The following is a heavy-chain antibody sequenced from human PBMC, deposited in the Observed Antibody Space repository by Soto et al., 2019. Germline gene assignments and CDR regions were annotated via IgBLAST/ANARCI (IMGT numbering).Heavy chain of an antibody. J-gene: IGHJ6*02. V-gene: IGHV3-33*01. Sequence: GGSLRLSCAASGFTFSSYGMHWVRQAPGKGLEWVAVIWYDGSNKYYADSVEGRFTISRDNSKNTLYLQMNSLRAEDTAVYYCARDRYCGGDCYLNYYYGMDVWGQGTTVTVSS. D-gene: IGHD2-21*02. CDR2: IWYDGSNK. CDR3: ARDRYCGGDCYLNYYYGMDV. CDR1: GFTFSSYG.